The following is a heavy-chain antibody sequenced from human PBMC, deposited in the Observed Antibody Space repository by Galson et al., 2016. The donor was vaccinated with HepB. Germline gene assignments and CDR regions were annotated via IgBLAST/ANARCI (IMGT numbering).Heavy chain of an antibody. CDR3: AKDGDAIGYNPFDY. J-gene: IGHJ4*02. V-gene: IGHV3-23*01. D-gene: IGHD5-24*01. CDR1: GFMFRGYG. CDR2: ISGSGDSS. Sequence: SLRLSCAASGFMFRGYGMTWVRQAPGKGLGWVSAISGSGDSSHYADSVKGRFTISRDNSKNALYLEMNGLRVEDTAVYYCAKDGDAIGYNPFDYWGQGTLVTVSS.